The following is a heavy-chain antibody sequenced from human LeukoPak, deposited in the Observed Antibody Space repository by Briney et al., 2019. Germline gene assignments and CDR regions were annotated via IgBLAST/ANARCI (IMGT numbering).Heavy chain of an antibody. D-gene: IGHD6-13*01. Sequence: GESLKISCKGSGYSFTSYWIGWVRQMPGKGLEWVGIIYPSDSDTRYSPSFQGQVTISADKSISTAYLQWSSLKASDTAIYYCARSGSSHFDYWGQGTLVTASS. CDR2: IYPSDSDT. J-gene: IGHJ4*02. V-gene: IGHV5-51*01. CDR3: ARSGSSHFDY. CDR1: GYSFTSYW.